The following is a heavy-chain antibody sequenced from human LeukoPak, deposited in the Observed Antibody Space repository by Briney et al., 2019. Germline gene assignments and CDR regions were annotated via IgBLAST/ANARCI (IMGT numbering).Heavy chain of an antibody. D-gene: IGHD3-22*01. V-gene: IGHV3-30*04. Sequence: GRSLRLSCAASGFIFSNYAIHWVRQAPGKGLEWVAVISSEGSKKSYADSVKGRFTISRDSSKNTLYLQMNSLRAEDTAIYYCAKDHGDSAYYPVDYWGQGTLVTVSS. CDR2: ISSEGSKK. CDR3: AKDHGDSAYYPVDY. J-gene: IGHJ4*02. CDR1: GFIFSNYA.